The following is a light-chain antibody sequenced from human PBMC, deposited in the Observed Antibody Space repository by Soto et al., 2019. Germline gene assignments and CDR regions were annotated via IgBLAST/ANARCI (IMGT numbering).Light chain of an antibody. Sequence: DIVMTQSPDSLAVSLGERATINCKSSQSVLYSSKNKNYLAWYQQKPGQPPKLLIYWASTRESGVPDRFSGRGSGTEFTLTISSLQAEDVAGYYCQQYYSSPPTFCQGTKRESK. CDR2: WAS. CDR3: QQYYSSPPT. J-gene: IGKJ2*01. V-gene: IGKV4-1*01. CDR1: QSVLYSSKNKNY.